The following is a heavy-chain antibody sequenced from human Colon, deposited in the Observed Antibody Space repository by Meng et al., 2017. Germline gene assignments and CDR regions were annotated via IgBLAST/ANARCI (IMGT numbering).Heavy chain of an antibody. CDR2: IYHSGST. Sequence: QVQLQESGPGLVKPSWTLSLTCAVAGGSISSSNWWSWVRQPPGKGLEWIGEIYHSGSTNYNPSLKSRVTISVDKSKNQFSLKLSSVTAADTAVYYCASGRKYCSSTSCYGQFDYWGQGTLVTVSS. CDR3: ASGRKYCSSTSCYGQFDY. D-gene: IGHD2-2*01. CDR1: GGSISSSNW. V-gene: IGHV4-4*02. J-gene: IGHJ4*02.